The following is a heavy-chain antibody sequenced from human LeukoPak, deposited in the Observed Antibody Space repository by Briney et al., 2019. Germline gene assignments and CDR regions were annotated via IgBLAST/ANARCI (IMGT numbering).Heavy chain of an antibody. CDR3: ARATGSYYSLGY. D-gene: IGHD1-26*01. CDR2: IWYDGSNK. CDR1: GFTFSSYG. V-gene: IGHV3-33*01. J-gene: IGHJ4*02. Sequence: GGSLRLSCAASGFTFSSYGMHWVRQAPGKGLEWVAVIWYDGSNKYHADSVKGRFTISRDNSKNTLYLQMNSLRAEDTAVYYCARATGSYYSLGYWGQGTLVTVSS.